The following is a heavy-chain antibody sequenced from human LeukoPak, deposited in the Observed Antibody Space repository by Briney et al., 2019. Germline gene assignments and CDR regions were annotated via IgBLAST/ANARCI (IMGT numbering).Heavy chain of an antibody. D-gene: IGHD5-18*01. CDR1: GFTFSTYW. CDR3: ATKGYSYAKGY. CDR2: IKQDGSEK. V-gene: IGHV3-7*01. Sequence: GGSLRLSCAASGFTFSTYWMSWVRQTPGKGLEWVANIKQDGSEKYYVGSVKGRFTISRDNAKNSLYLQMNSLRAEDTAVYYCATKGYSYAKGYWGQGTLVTVSS. J-gene: IGHJ4*02.